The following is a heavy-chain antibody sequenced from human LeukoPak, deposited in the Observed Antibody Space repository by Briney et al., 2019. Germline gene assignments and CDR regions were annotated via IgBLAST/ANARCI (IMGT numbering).Heavy chain of an antibody. CDR2: INHSGST. Sequence: TPSETLSLTCAVYGGSFSGYYWSWIRQPPGKGLEWIGEINHSGSTNYNPSLKSRVTISVDTSKNQFSLKLSSVTAADTAVYYCARHGKIVVVTNGYYFDYWGQGTLVTVSS. D-gene: IGHD3-22*01. V-gene: IGHV4-34*01. J-gene: IGHJ4*02. CDR3: ARHGKIVVVTNGYYFDY. CDR1: GGSFSGYY.